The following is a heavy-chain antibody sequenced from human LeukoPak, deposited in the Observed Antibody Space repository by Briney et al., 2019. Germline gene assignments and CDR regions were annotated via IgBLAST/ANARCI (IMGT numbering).Heavy chain of an antibody. CDR3: ARVEEGYCSGGSCYDNWFDP. D-gene: IGHD2-15*01. V-gene: IGHV4-59*01. J-gene: IGHJ5*02. CDR2: IYNSGST. Sequence: PSETLSLTCTVSGGSISIYYWSWIRQPPGKGLEWIGYIYNSGSTNYNPSLRSRVTISVDTSKNQFSLKLNSVTAADTAVYYCARVEEGYCSGGSCYDNWFDPWGQGTLVTVSS. CDR1: GGSISIYY.